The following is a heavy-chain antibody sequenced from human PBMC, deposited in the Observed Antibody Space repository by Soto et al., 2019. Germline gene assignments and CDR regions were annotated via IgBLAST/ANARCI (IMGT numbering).Heavy chain of an antibody. CDR1: GYSFTGYF. V-gene: IGHV1-2*02. CDR3: ARGGDTAMVYHGMDV. Sequence: VASVKVSCKASGYSFTGYFTQWVRQAPGQGLEWMGWINLNSGGTNYAQKFRGRVTMTRDTSISTAYMELSRLRSDDTAVYYCARGGDTAMVYHGMDVWGQGTTVTVSS. CDR2: INLNSGGT. D-gene: IGHD5-18*01. J-gene: IGHJ6*02.